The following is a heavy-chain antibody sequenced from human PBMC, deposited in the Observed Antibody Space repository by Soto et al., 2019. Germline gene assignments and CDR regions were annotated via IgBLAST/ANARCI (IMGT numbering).Heavy chain of an antibody. D-gene: IGHD3-22*01. CDR3: ARDVYYNQVDY. V-gene: IGHV3-74*01. CDR1: GFTFSNHW. Sequence: GGSLRLSCAASGFTFSNHWMHWVRQAPGKGLVWVARIDKEGKSTTYADSVRGRFTISRDNAKNTLYLQMSGLSSEDTAVYYCARDVYYNQVDYWGQGTLVTVSS. J-gene: IGHJ4*02. CDR2: IDKEGKST.